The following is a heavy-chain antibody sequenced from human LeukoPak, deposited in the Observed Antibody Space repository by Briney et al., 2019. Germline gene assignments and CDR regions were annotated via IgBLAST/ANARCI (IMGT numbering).Heavy chain of an antibody. Sequence: PSETLSLTCTVSGRSISSYYWSWIRQPPGKGLEWIGYIYYSGSTNYNPSLKSRVTISVDTSKNQFSLKLSSVTAADTAVYYCARGAGSHEYYFDYWGQGTLVTVSS. V-gene: IGHV4-59*01. D-gene: IGHD3-10*01. J-gene: IGHJ4*02. CDR2: IYYSGST. CDR3: ARGAGSHEYYFDY. CDR1: GRSISSYY.